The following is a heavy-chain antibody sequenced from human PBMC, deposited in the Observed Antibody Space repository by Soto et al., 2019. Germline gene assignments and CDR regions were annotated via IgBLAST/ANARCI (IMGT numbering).Heavy chain of an antibody. CDR1: GYTFTSYG. CDR3: ARGQENCSGGSCYDYYYYMDV. D-gene: IGHD2-15*01. Sequence: ASVKVSCKASGYTFTSYGISWVRQAPGQGLEWMGWISAYNGNTNYAQKLQGRVTMTTDTSTSTAYMELRSLRSDDTAVYYCARGQENCSGGSCYDYYYYMDVWGKGTTVTVSS. V-gene: IGHV1-18*01. J-gene: IGHJ6*03. CDR2: ISAYNGNT.